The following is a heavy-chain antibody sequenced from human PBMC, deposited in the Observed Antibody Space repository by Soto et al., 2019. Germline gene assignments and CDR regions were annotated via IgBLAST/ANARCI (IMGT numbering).Heavy chain of an antibody. CDR2: IIPIFGTA. CDR1: GGTFSSYA. CDR3: AVLMVASSYYGMDV. Sequence: GAAVKVSCKASGGTFSSYAISWVRQAPGQGLEWMGGIIPIFGTANYAQKFQGRVTITADESTSTAYMELSSLRSEDTAVYYCAVLMVASSYYGMDVWGQGTTVTVSS. V-gene: IGHV1-69*13. D-gene: IGHD5-12*01. J-gene: IGHJ6*02.